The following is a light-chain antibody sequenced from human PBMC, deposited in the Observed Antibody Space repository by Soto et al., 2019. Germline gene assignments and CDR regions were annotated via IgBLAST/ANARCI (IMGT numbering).Light chain of an antibody. V-gene: IGKV3-20*01. CDR1: QFLSSNY. CDR3: QQYGGSPSIT. CDR2: GES. J-gene: IGKJ5*01. Sequence: IVLTPFPGTLFLSPGEGAPLSFRASQFLSSNYLAWYQQKPGQAPRLLIYGESRRATGIPDRFSGSGSGTDFTLAIRRLEPEDSAVYYCQQYGGSPSITFGQGTRLEIK.